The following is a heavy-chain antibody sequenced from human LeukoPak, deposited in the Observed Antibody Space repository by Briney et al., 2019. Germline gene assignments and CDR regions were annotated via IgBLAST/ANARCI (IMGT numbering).Heavy chain of an antibody. Sequence: GGSLRLSCAASGFTFSTHEMNWVRQASGKGLEWVGRIRSKVNNYATSYAASVQGRFTISRDDSKTTAYLQMNSLKSEDTAVYYCTRHTIAASGTAGDCWGQGTLVTVSS. V-gene: IGHV3-73*01. CDR3: TRHTIAASGTAGDC. CDR2: IRSKVNNYAT. CDR1: GFTFSTHE. J-gene: IGHJ4*02. D-gene: IGHD6-13*01.